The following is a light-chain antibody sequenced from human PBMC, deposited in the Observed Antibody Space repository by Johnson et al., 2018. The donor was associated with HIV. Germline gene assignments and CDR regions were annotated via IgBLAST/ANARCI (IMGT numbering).Light chain of an antibody. CDR3: ATWDSSLSAYV. J-gene: IGLJ1*01. CDR1: SSNIGKNY. V-gene: IGLV1-51*01. CDR2: DND. Sequence: QLVLTQPPSVSAAPRQKVTISCSGSSSNIGKNYVSWYRHLPGTAPKLLIYDNDKRPSGIPDRFSASKSGSSATLGITGLQTGDEADYYCATWDSSLSAYVFGPGTKVTIL.